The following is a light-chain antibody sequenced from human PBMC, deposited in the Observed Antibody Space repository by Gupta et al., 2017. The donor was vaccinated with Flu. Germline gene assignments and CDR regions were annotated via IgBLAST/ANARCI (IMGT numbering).Light chain of an antibody. CDR2: WAS. CDR1: SSFMHSDRNNY. V-gene: IGKV2-28*01. CDR3: QQHIRPPYT. J-gene: IGKJ2*01. Sequence: TRGRSTINCGTTRSSFMHSDRNNYLDWYQQKAGEPPQFLVYWASTRACGVPDRFSGSGSGTDFTLTISSLEAEDVVVYYCQQHIRPPYTFGQGTKVEIK.